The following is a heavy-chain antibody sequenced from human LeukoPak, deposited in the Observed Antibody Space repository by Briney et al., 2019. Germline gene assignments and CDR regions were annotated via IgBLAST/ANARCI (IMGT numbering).Heavy chain of an antibody. CDR3: AKELLFRSTTLDY. CDR1: GFTFSIYA. CDR2: ISGSGGST. Sequence: HPGGSLRLSCAASGFTFSIYAMSWVRQAPGKGLEWVSAISGSGGSTYYADSVKGRFTISRDNSKNTLYLQMNSLRAEDTAVYYCAKELLFRSTTLDYWGQGTLVTVSS. D-gene: IGHD2-21*01. V-gene: IGHV3-23*01. J-gene: IGHJ4*02.